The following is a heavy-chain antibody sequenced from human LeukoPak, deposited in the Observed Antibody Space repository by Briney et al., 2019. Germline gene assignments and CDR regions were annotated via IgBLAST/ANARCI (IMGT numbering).Heavy chain of an antibody. V-gene: IGHV3-30*02. CDR1: GFTFSSYG. CDR2: IRYDGSNK. Sequence: QPGRSLRLSCAASGFTFSSYGIHWVRQAPGKGLEWVAFIRYDGSNKYYADSVKGRFTISRDNSKNTLYLQMNSLRAEDTAVYYCAKDPSFRPGYFDYWGQGTLVTVSS. J-gene: IGHJ4*02. CDR3: AKDPSFRPGYFDY.